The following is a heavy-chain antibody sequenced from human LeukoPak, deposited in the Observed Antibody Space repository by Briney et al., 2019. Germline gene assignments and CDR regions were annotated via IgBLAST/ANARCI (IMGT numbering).Heavy chain of an antibody. Sequence: SETLSLTCAVSGGSISSGGYSWRWIRQPPGKGLEWVGYIHYSGTTNYNPSLKSRFTISVDTSKNQFSLKLSSVTAADTAFYYCARKGVGWYFDLWGRGTLVTVSS. J-gene: IGHJ2*01. CDR1: GGSISSGGYS. CDR2: IHYSGTT. V-gene: IGHV4-61*08. CDR3: ARKGVGWYFDL.